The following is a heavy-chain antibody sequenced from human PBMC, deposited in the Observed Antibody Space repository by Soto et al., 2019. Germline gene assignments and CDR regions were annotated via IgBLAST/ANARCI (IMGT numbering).Heavy chain of an antibody. CDR2: IDTYGSAT. CDR1: GFSLSGYW. D-gene: IGHD6-19*01. V-gene: IGHV3-74*01. J-gene: IGHJ3*02. CDR3: VRVLKSIGWDNDVFDI. Sequence: PGGPLRLSCAASGFSLSGYWMHWVRQAPGKGLVWVSRIDTYGSATKYADSVEGRFSISKDNAENTLYLQMNNLRADDTAVYYCVRVLKSIGWDNDVFDIWGQGTMVTV.